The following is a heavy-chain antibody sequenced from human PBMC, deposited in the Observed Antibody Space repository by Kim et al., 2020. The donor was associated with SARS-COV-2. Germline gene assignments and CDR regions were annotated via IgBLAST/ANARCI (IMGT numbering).Heavy chain of an antibody. CDR2: ISGSGGST. J-gene: IGHJ4*02. CDR3: TASLYNWNEFFEEAY. V-gene: IGHV3-23*01. D-gene: IGHD1-20*01. CDR1: GFTFSSYA. Sequence: GGSLRLSCAASGFTFSSYAMSWVRQAPGKGLEWVSAISGSGGSTYYADSVKGRFTISRDNSKNTLYLQMNSLRAEDTAVYYCTASLYNWNEFFEEAYWGQGTLVTVAS.